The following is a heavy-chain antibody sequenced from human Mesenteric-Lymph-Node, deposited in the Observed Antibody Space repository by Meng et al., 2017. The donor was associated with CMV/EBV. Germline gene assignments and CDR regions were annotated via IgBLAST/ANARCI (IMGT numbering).Heavy chain of an antibody. CDR3: AKNSGMTGTTY. V-gene: IGHV3-23*01. J-gene: IGHJ4*02. CDR1: GFTFSSYA. Sequence: SCAASGFTFSSYAMSRVRQAPGKGLEWVAAISGSGGSTYYADSVKGRFTISRDNSKNTLYLQMNSLRAEDTAVYYCAKNSGMTGTTYWGQGTLVTVSS. CDR2: ISGSGGST. D-gene: IGHD1-1*01.